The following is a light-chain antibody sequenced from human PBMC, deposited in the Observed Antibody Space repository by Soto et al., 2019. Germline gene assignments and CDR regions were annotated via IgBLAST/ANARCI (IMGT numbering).Light chain of an antibody. CDR2: DAS. V-gene: IGKV3-11*01. CDR3: QQRSNWPLIT. CDR1: QSISSY. J-gene: IGKJ5*01. Sequence: EIVLTQSPATLSLSPGERATLSCRASQSISSYLVWYQQKPGQAPRLLIYDASNRATGVPARFSGSGSGTDFTLTISSLEPEDFAVYYCQQRSNWPLITLGQGTRLEIK.